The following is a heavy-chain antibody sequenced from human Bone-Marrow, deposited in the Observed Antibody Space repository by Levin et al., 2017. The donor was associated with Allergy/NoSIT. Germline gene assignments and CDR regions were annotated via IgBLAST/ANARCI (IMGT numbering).Heavy chain of an antibody. CDR3: ARDGPGTMVRGVLNDAFDI. J-gene: IGHJ3*02. CDR2: IWYDGSNK. CDR1: GFTFSSYG. Sequence: GGSLRLSCAASGFTFSSYGMHWVRQAPGKGLEWVAVIWYDGSNKYYADSVKGRFTISRDNSKNTLYLQMNSLRAEDTAVYYCARDGPGTMVRGVLNDAFDIWGQGTMVTVSS. D-gene: IGHD3-10*01. V-gene: IGHV3-33*01.